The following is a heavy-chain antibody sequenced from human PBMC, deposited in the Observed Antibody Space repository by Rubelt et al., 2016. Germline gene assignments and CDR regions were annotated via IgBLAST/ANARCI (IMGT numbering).Heavy chain of an antibody. CDR3: AKPARLDYGINAEYFQH. CDR2: IRYDGSNK. CDR1: GFTSSSYG. D-gene: IGHD4-17*01. V-gene: IGHV3-30*02. J-gene: IGHJ1*01. Sequence: QVQLVESGGGVVQPGGSLRLSCAASGFTSSSYGMHWVRQAPGKGLEWVAFIRYDGSNKYYADSVKGRFTISRDNSKNTLYLQMNSLRAEDTAWYYCAKPARLDYGINAEYFQHWGQGTLVTVSS.